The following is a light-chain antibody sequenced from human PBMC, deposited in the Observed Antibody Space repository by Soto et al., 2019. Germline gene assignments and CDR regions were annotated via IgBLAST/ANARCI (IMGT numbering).Light chain of an antibody. Sequence: IVLTQSPGTLSLAPGERATLSCRASQSVSSSYLAWYQQKPGQAPRLLISGASTRAADIPDRFSGSGSGTDFTLTIGRLEPEDFAVYYCQQYGSSPPITFGQGTRLEI. CDR2: GAS. J-gene: IGKJ5*01. CDR3: QQYGSSPPIT. V-gene: IGKV3-20*01. CDR1: QSVSSSY.